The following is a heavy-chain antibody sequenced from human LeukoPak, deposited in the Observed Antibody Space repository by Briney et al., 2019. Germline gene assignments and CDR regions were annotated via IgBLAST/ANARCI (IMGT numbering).Heavy chain of an antibody. V-gene: IGHV3-11*01. Sequence: GGSLRLSCAASGFTFSDYYMSWIRQAPGKGLEWVSYISSSGSTIYYADSVKGRFTVSRDNAKNSLYLQMNSLRAEDTAVYYCARDRLRSRYDILTGYYYWGQGTLVTVSS. D-gene: IGHD3-9*01. CDR3: ARDRLRSRYDILTGYYY. J-gene: IGHJ4*02. CDR2: ISSSGSTI. CDR1: GFTFSDYY.